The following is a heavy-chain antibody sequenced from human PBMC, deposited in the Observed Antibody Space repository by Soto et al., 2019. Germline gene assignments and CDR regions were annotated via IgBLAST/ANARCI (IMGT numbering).Heavy chain of an antibody. CDR2: IYYSGST. D-gene: IGHD5-12*01. J-gene: IGHJ4*02. Sequence: QVQLQESGPGLVKPSQTLSLTCTVSGGSISSGDYYWSWIRQPPGKGLEWIGYIYYSGSTYYNPSLTSRVTISVDTSKNQFSLKLSSVTAADTAVYYCARVGSGYDPTYYFDYWGQGTLVTVSS. V-gene: IGHV4-30-4*01. CDR3: ARVGSGYDPTYYFDY. CDR1: GGSISSGDYY.